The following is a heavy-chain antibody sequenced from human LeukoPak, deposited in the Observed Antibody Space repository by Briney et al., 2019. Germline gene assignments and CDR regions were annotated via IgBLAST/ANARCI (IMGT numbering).Heavy chain of an antibody. CDR3: ARDPVTGAAYFDY. CDR2: ISWDSGNT. D-gene: IGHD4-11*01. V-gene: IGHV3-43D*03. J-gene: IGHJ4*02. CDR1: GFTFNDYA. Sequence: GGSLRLSCAASGFTFNDYAMHWVRQAPGKGLEWVSLISWDSGNTYYADSVKGRFTISRDNSKNRLYLQMNSLRAEDTAVYYCARDPVTGAAYFDYRGQGTLVTVSS.